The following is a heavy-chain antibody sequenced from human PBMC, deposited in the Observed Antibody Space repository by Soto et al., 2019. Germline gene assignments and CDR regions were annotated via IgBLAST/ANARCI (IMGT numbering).Heavy chain of an antibody. CDR1: GGTFVRHV. V-gene: IGHV1-69*09. CDR2: INPLSGIS. J-gene: IGHJ5*02. D-gene: IGHD2-2*01. CDR3: STPACAATWCSPSHNLDP. Sequence: QVQLVQSGAEVKKPESSVKVSCKTSGGTFVRHVISWVRQAPGQGPEWMGKINPLSGISNYAQKFQDRVTFTADTDSSTAYMALSSLRSADTAVYYCSTPACAATWCSPSHNLDPWGQGTLVTVSS.